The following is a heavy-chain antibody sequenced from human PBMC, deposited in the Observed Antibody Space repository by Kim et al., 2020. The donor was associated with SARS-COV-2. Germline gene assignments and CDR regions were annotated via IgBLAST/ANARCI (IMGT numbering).Heavy chain of an antibody. D-gene: IGHD3-22*01. Sequence: KGRFTISRDNSKDTLYLQMNNLRVEDTAVYYCATPPSMYDRYWLTYYLAYWGQGTLVTVSS. V-gene: IGHV3-23*01. CDR3: ATPPSMYDRYWLTYYLAY. J-gene: IGHJ4*02.